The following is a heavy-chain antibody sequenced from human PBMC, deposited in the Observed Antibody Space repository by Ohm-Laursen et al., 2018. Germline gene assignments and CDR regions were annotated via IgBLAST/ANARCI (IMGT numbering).Heavy chain of an antibody. V-gene: IGHV1-69*13. CDR3: AIHGSGSTRYYFDY. J-gene: IGHJ4*02. CDR2: IIPIFGTA. CDR1: GGTFSSYA. D-gene: IGHD3-10*01. Sequence: SVKVSCKASGGTFSSYAISWVRQAPGQGLKWMGGIIPIFGTANYAQKFQGRVTITADESTSTAYMELSSLRSEDTAVYYCAIHGSGSTRYYFDYWGQGTLVTVSS.